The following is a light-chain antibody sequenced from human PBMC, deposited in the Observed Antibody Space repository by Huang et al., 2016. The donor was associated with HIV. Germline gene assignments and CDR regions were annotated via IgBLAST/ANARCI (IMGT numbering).Light chain of an antibody. J-gene: IGKJ2*01. CDR1: QSVSSSY. V-gene: IGKV3-20*01. CDR2: GAS. CDR3: QQYGSSPYT. Sequence: EIVLTQSPGTLSLSPGERATLSCRASQSVSSSYVAWYQQKPGHAPRLLVYGASSRATGIPDRFSGSGSGTDFTLTISRLEPEDFAVYYCQQYGSSPYTFGQGTKLEIK.